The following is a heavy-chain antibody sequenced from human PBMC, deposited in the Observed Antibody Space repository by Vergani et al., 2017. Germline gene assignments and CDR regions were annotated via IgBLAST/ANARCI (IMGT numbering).Heavy chain of an antibody. Sequence: QMQLQESGPGLVKPSQTLSLTCTVSGGSINSHNYYWSWIRQPAGKGLEWIGRIHTSGTTNYNPSLNGRVTIFVDKSKNILSLRLNSVTAADTAVYYCARGETRTDWFDPWGQGTLVTVSS. J-gene: IGHJ5*02. V-gene: IGHV4-61*02. CDR2: IHTSGTT. D-gene: IGHD3/OR15-3a*01. CDR3: ARGETRTDWFDP. CDR1: GGSINSHNYY.